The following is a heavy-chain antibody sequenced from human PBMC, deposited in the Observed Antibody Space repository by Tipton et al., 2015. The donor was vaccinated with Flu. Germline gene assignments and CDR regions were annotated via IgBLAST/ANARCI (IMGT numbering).Heavy chain of an antibody. D-gene: IGHD6-19*01. J-gene: IGHJ6*02. CDR2: IYHSGST. CDR1: GYSISSGYY. CDR3: ARDGGVGSGWSYSGGNYYYGMDV. Sequence: LRLSYTVSGYSISSGYYWGWIRQPPGKGLEWIGSIYHSGSTYYNPSLKSRVTISVDTSKNQFSLKLSSVTAADTAVYYCARDGGVGSGWSYSGGNYYYGMDVWGQGTTVIVSS. V-gene: IGHV4-38-2*02.